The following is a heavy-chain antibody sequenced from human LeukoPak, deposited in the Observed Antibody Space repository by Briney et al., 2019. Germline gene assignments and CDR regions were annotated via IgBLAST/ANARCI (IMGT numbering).Heavy chain of an antibody. Sequence: GGSLRLSCSASGFAFSSYGMNWVRQAPGKGLEWVSYISASSGTIFYADSVKGRFTVSRDNAKNSLHLQMNSLRAEDTGVYYCAREAGSADHWGQGTLVTVSP. V-gene: IGHV3-48*01. CDR3: AREAGSADH. J-gene: IGHJ4*02. CDR2: ISASSGTI. D-gene: IGHD6-25*01. CDR1: GFAFSSYG.